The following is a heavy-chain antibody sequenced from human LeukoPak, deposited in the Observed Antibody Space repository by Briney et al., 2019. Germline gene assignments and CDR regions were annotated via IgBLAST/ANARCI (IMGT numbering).Heavy chain of an antibody. CDR3: ARHRPGERRFDP. D-gene: IGHD3-16*01. Sequence: PSETLPLTCAVSGGSIRNDYWSWIRQPPGKGLEWIAYINYSGSTNYNPSLESRVTTSVDTSKNLFSLKFTSVTAADTAVYYCARHRPGERRFDPWGQGTLVTVSS. J-gene: IGHJ5*02. CDR2: INYSGST. V-gene: IGHV4-59*08. CDR1: GGSIRNDY.